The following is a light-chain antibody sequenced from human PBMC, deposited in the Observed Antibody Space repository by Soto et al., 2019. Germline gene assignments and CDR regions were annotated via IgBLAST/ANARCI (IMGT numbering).Light chain of an antibody. V-gene: IGKV3-20*01. Sequence: ELVLTQSKATLSGFPVDIVTLSVRASQYINTRLAWYQHRPGHYPRILIYGAYSRATGITDRFSGTGSGTDFTLTISRLEPEDFAAYYCKQYDSSHKKFGQGNTVDIK. CDR1: QYINTR. CDR2: GAY. CDR3: KQYDSSHKK. J-gene: IGKJ1*01.